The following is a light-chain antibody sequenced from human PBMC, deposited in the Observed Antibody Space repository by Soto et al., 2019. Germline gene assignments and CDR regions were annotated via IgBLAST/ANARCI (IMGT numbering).Light chain of an antibody. CDR1: SSDVAVSNY. Sequence: QSALTQPASVSGSPGQSITISCTGTSSDVAVSNYVSWYQQHPGKAPKLMIYEVSNRPSGVSTRFSGSQSGNTASLTISGLQPEDEADYYCSSYTTSSTPYVFGTGTKLTV. CDR3: SSYTTSSTPYV. V-gene: IGLV2-14*01. J-gene: IGLJ1*01. CDR2: EVS.